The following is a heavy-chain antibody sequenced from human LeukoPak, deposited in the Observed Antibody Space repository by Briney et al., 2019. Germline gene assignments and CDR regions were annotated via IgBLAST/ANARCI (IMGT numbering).Heavy chain of an antibody. Sequence: SETLSLTCAVYGGSFSGYYWSWIRQPPGKGLEWIGEINHSGSTNYNPSLKSRVTISVDTSMNQFSLKLSSVTAADTAVYYCARRRVDNWFDPWGQGTLVTVSS. CDR1: GGSFSGYY. V-gene: IGHV4-34*01. CDR2: INHSGST. J-gene: IGHJ5*02. CDR3: ARRRVDNWFDP.